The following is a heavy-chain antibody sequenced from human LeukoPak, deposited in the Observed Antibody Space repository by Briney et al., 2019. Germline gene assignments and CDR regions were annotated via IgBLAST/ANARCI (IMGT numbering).Heavy chain of an antibody. V-gene: IGHV4-39*01. CDR1: GGSISSSSYY. CDR2: IYYSGST. J-gene: IGHJ3*02. CDR3: ARRRNKGAFDI. Sequence: SKTLSLTCTVSGGSISSSSYYWGWIRQPPGKGLEWIGSIYYSGSTYYNPSLKSRVTISVDTSKNQFSLKLSSVTAADTAVYYCARRRNKGAFDIWGQGTMVTVSS. D-gene: IGHD2/OR15-2a*01.